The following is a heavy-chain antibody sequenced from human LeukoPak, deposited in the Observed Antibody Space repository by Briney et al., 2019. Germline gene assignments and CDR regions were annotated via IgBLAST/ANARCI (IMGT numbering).Heavy chain of an antibody. CDR3: ATVRLYDSTGYRLNY. CDR1: GHTLTELS. CDR2: FDPEDGET. J-gene: IGHJ4*02. D-gene: IGHD3-22*01. V-gene: IGHV1-24*01. Sequence: ASVKVSCKVSGHTLTELSMHWVRQAPGKGLEWMGGFDPEDGETIYAQKFQGRVTMTEDTSTDTAYMELSSLRSEDTAVFYCATVRLYDSTGYRLNYWGQGTLVTVSS.